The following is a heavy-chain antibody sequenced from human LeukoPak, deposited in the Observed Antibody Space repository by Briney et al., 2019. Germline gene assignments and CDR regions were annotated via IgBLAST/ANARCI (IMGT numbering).Heavy chain of an antibody. Sequence: GASVKVSCKASGYTFNSHGITWVRQAPGEGREWLGWISAFNGNTNYEQKFQGRVTLTTDVSMSTAYMELRSLRSDDTAVYYCARAIRTIFGVAEFLDSWGQGTLVTVSS. J-gene: IGHJ4*02. CDR1: GYTFNSHG. D-gene: IGHD3-3*01. CDR2: ISAFNGNT. CDR3: ARAIRTIFGVAEFLDS. V-gene: IGHV1-18*01.